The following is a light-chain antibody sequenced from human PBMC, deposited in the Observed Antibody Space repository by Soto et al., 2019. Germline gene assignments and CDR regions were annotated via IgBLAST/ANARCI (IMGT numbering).Light chain of an antibody. V-gene: IGLV1-51*01. CDR1: RSNIGNKY. Sequence: QSVLTQPPSVSAAPGQTFTVSCSGSRSNIGNKYVSWYQHLPGTAPKLLIYDNDKRPSGIPDRFSASKSGTSATLGITGLQTGDEADYYCEAWDSSLSAGVFGGGTKLTVL. CDR3: EAWDSSLSAGV. CDR2: DND. J-gene: IGLJ3*02.